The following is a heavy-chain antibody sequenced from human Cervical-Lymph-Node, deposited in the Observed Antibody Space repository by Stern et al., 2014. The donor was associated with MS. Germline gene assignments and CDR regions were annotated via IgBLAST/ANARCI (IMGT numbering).Heavy chain of an antibody. J-gene: IGHJ4*02. CDR1: GFTFSDYY. CDR2: ISSSGITI. CDR3: ASLTDYGDYFDY. Sequence: QVQLVESGGGLVKPGGSLRLSCAASGFTFSDYYMSWIRQAPGKGLEWVSYISSSGITIYYADSVKGRFTISRDSAKNSLYLQMNSLRAEDTAVYYCASLTDYGDYFDYWGQGTLVTVSS. V-gene: IGHV3-11*01. D-gene: IGHD4-17*01.